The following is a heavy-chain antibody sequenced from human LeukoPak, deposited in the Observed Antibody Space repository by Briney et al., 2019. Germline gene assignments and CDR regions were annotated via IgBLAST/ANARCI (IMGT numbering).Heavy chain of an antibody. CDR3: ARDGGFTRGWTYGAGDY. Sequence: PGRSLRLSCAASGFTFSSYVMHWVRQAPGKGLECVAVISNDGSEKYYADSVKGRFTISRDSSKNTLYLQMNSLGPEDTALYYCARDGGFTRGWTYGAGDYWGQGTLVAVSS. V-gene: IGHV3-30*04. J-gene: IGHJ4*02. CDR2: ISNDGSEK. CDR1: GFTFSSYV. D-gene: IGHD3-10*01.